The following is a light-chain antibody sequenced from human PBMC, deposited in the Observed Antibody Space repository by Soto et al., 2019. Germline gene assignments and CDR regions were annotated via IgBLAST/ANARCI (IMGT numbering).Light chain of an antibody. CDR3: QQYGSAPVT. CDR1: QSVSSSY. CDR2: GAS. Sequence: EIVLTQSPGTLSLSPGERATLSCRASQSVSSSYLAWYQQKPGQAPRPLIYGASSWATGIPDRFRGSGSPTDFTLILSRLEPEDFAVYYCQQYGSAPVTFAQGTKLEIK. V-gene: IGKV3-20*01. J-gene: IGKJ2*01.